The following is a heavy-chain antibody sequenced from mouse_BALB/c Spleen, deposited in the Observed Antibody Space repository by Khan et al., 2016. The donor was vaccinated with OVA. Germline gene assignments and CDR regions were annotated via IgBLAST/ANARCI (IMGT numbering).Heavy chain of an antibody. CDR1: GYTFTNFG. V-gene: IGHV9-1*02. CDR2: INTSTGEP. CDR3: ARGLNYYGSWFAY. Sequence: QIQLVQSGPELKKPGETVKISCKASGYTFTNFGMNWVKQAPGKALKWMGWINTSTGEPTYADDFKGRFAFSLATSASTAYLLINNLTTEDMATFCCARGLNYYGSWFAYWGQGTLVTVSA. D-gene: IGHD1-1*01. J-gene: IGHJ3*01.